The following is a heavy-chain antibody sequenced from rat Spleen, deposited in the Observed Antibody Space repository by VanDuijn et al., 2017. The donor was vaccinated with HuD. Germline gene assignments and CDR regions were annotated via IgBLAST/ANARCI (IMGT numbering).Heavy chain of an antibody. CDR3: ATQHYYDGYYRDY. Sequence: QVQLKESGPGLVQPSQTLSLTCTVSGFSLTDYSIHWVRQPPGKGLEWMGGIWGDGSTDYNSVLKSRLTINRDTSKSQVFLKMNNLQTEDTAMYFCATQHYYDGYYRDYWGQGVMVTVSS. J-gene: IGHJ2*01. V-gene: IGHV2-19*01. D-gene: IGHD1-12*03. CDR2: IWGDGST. CDR1: GFSLTDYS.